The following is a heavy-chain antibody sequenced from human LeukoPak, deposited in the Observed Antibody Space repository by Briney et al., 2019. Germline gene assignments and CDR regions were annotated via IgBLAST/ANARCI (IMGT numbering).Heavy chain of an antibody. D-gene: IGHD3-3*01. CDR1: GYTFTSYG. J-gene: IGHJ5*02. CDR2: ISAYNGNT. Sequence: ASVKVSCKASGYTFTSYGISGVRQAPGQGLEWMGWISAYNGNTNYAQKLQGRVTMTTDTSTSTAYMELRSLRSDDTAVYYCARAHYDFWSGSHSRFDPWGQGTLVTVSS. CDR3: ARAHYDFWSGSHSRFDP. V-gene: IGHV1-18*01.